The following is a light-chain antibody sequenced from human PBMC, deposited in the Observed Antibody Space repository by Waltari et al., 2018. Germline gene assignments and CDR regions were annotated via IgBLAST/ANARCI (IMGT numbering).Light chain of an antibody. CDR1: QTISTW. CDR3: QQYQSSSMYT. Sequence: DIQMIQYPSTMSASVGDRVTIPCRASQTISTWLAWYQLKPGKAPKLLIYKASNLQSGVPSRFSGSGSGTEFTLTISSLQPDDFATYYCQQYQSSSMYTFGQGTKLDIK. CDR2: KAS. V-gene: IGKV1-5*03. J-gene: IGKJ2*01.